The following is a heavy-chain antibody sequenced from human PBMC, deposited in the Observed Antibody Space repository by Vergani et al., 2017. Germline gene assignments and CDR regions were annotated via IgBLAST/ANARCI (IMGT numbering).Heavy chain of an antibody. J-gene: IGHJ4*02. D-gene: IGHD3-3*01. CDR3: ARDITIFGVVSRFDC. Sequence: QVQLVQSGAEVKKPGASVKVSCKVSGYTFTGYYMHWVRQAPGQGLEWMGWINPNSGGTNYAQKFQGRVTMTRDTSISTAYMELSRLRSDDTAVYYCARDITIFGVVSRFDCWGQGTLVTVSS. V-gene: IGHV1-2*02. CDR2: INPNSGGT. CDR1: GYTFTGYY.